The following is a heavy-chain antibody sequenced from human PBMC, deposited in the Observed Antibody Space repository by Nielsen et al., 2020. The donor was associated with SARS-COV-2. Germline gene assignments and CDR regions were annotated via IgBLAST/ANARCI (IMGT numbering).Heavy chain of an antibody. CDR3: AKDQDCSGGSCYAFDI. CDR2: ISGSGGST. J-gene: IGHJ3*02. D-gene: IGHD2-15*01. V-gene: IGHV3-23*01. Sequence: ETLSLTCAASGFTFSSYAMSWVRQAPGKGLEWVSAISGSGGSTYYADSVKGRFTISRDNSKNTLYLQMNSLRAEDTAVYYCAKDQDCSGGSCYAFDIWGQGTMVTVSS. CDR1: GFTFSSYA.